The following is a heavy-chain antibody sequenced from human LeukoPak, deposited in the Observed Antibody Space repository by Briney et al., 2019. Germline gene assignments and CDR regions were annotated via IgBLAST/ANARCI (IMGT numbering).Heavy chain of an antibody. V-gene: IGHV1-46*01. CDR2: INPSGGST. CDR1: GYTFTGYY. Sequence: ASVKVSCKASGYTFTGYYMHWVRQAPGQGLEWVGIINPSGGSTSYAQKFQGRVTMTRDMSTSTVYMELSSLRSEDTAVYYCARGRGQDFDYWGQGTLVTVSS. D-gene: IGHD2-15*01. J-gene: IGHJ4*02. CDR3: ARGRGQDFDY.